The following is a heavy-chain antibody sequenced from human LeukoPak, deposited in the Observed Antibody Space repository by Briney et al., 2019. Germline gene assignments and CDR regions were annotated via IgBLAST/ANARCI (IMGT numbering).Heavy chain of an antibody. Sequence: PGGSLRLSCEASGFTFGSYEMTWVRQAPGKGLEWLSYISTSGSIIVYADSVKGRFTISRDNAKNSLYLQMNSLRAEDTAVYYCAKDRGGDFDYWGQGTLVAVSS. CDR3: AKDRGGDFDY. J-gene: IGHJ4*02. D-gene: IGHD3-10*01. CDR1: GFTFGSYE. V-gene: IGHV3-48*03. CDR2: ISTSGSII.